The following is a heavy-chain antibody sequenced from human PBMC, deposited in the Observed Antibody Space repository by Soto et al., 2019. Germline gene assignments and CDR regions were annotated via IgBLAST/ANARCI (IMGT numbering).Heavy chain of an antibody. V-gene: IGHV1-8*01. CDR1: VYTFTSYH. J-gene: IGHJ4*02. CDR3: ARTDSRPQDFDF. D-gene: IGHD6-13*01. CDR2: MNPNSGNT. Sequence: GASVKVSCKASVYTFTSYHISWVRQATGQGLEWMGWMNPNSGNTGYAQKFQGRVNMTRNTSTSTAYMELRRLRSDDTAVYYCARTDSRPQDFDFWGQGTLVTVSS.